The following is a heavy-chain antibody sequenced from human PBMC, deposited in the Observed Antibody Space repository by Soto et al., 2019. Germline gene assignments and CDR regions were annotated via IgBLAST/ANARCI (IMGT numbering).Heavy chain of an antibody. CDR2: IYSGGST. J-gene: IGHJ4*02. Sequence: GGSLRLSCAASGFTVSNNYMGWVRQAPGKGLEWVSIIYSGGSTYYADSVQGRFTISRDNSKNTLFLQMSSLRAEDTAVYYCAREGGGVYCSGGSCYGRYFDFWGQGTRVTVSS. V-gene: IGHV3-53*01. D-gene: IGHD2-15*01. CDR3: AREGGGVYCSGGSCYGRYFDF. CDR1: GFTVSNNY.